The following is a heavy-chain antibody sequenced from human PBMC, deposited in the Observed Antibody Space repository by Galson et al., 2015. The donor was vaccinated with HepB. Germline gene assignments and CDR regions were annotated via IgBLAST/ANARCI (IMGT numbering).Heavy chain of an antibody. V-gene: IGHV3-73*01. J-gene: IGHJ4*02. CDR1: GSTFSGST. CDR2: IRSKDKNYAT. CDR3: TSQGHY. Sequence: SLRLSCAASGSTFSGSTMHWVRQASGKGLEWVGRIRSKDKNYATAYAASVKGRFTISRDDSKNTAYLQMNSLKTEDTAVYYCTSQGHYWGQGTLVTVSS.